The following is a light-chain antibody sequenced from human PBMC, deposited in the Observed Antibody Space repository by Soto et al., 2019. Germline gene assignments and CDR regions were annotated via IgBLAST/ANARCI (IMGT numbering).Light chain of an antibody. CDR1: QSVSSY. V-gene: IGKV3-11*01. J-gene: IGKJ1*01. CDR2: DAS. CDR3: QQHSHWPPWT. Sequence: EIVITQSPATLSLSPWERATISCRASQSVSSYLAWYQQKPGQAPRLLIYDASNRATGIPARFSGSGSGTDFTLTISNLEPEDFAVYYCQQHSHWPPWTFGQGTKVDIK.